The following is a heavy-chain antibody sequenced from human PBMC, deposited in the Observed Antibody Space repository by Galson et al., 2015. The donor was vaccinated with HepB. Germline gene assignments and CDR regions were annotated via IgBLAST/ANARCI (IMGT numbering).Heavy chain of an antibody. CDR2: INTNTGNP. Sequence: SVKVSCKASGYTFTSYAMNWVRQAPGQGLEWMGWINTNTGNPTYAQGFTGRFVFSLDTSVSTAYLQICSLKAEDTAVYYCARDFSPDFWSGYYTLWYYYGMDVWGQGTTVTVSS. D-gene: IGHD3-3*01. CDR3: ARDFSPDFWSGYYTLWYYYGMDV. J-gene: IGHJ6*02. V-gene: IGHV7-4-1*01. CDR1: GYTFTSYA.